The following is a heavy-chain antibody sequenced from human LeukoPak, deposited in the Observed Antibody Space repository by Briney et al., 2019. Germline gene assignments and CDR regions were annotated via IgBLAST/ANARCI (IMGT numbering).Heavy chain of an antibody. V-gene: IGHV1-2*02. Sequence: ASVKVSCKASGSTFTGYYMHWVRQAPGQGLEWMGWINPTSGGRNYAQTFQGRVTMTRDKSISTAYMELSRLRSDDTAVYYCARGERSSSANWFDPWGQGTLVTVSS. D-gene: IGHD6-6*01. CDR3: ARGERSSSANWFDP. J-gene: IGHJ5*02. CDR2: INPTSGGR. CDR1: GSTFTGYY.